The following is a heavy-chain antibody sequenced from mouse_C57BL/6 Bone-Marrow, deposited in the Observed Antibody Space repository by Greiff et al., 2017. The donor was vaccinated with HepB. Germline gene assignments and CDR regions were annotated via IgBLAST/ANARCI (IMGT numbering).Heavy chain of an antibody. D-gene: IGHD2-3*01. CDR1: GFTFSSYA. CDR3: ARGDGYYGGFAY. CDR2: ISDGGSYT. Sequence: EVHLVESGGGLVKPGGSLKLSCAASGFTFSSYAMSWVRQTPEKRLEWVATISDGGSYTYYPDNVKGRFTISRDNAKNNLYLQMSHLKSEDTAMYYCARGDGYYGGFAYWGQGTLVTVSA. V-gene: IGHV5-4*01. J-gene: IGHJ3*01.